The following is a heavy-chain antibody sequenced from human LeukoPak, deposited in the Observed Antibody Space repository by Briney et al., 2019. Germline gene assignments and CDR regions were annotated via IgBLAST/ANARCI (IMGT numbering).Heavy chain of an antibody. V-gene: IGHV3-7*01. CDR3: ARAAQSGYSSGWYYYYYGMDV. Sequence: GGCLRLSRVASGFTLSIYWMSWVRQAPGRGLEWVANIKQDGREKYKVDSVKGPFTISRDNAKNSLYLQMNSLRAEDTAVYYWARAAQSGYSSGWYYYYYGMDVWGQGTTVTVSS. D-gene: IGHD6-19*01. CDR2: IKQDGREK. J-gene: IGHJ6*02. CDR1: GFTLSIYW.